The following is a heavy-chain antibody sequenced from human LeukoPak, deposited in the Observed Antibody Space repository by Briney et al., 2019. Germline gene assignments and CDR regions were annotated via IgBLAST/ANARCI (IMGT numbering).Heavy chain of an antibody. CDR1: GYTFTSYG. CDR2: ISAYNGNT. V-gene: IGHV1-18*01. Sequence: ASVKVSCKASGYTFTSYGISWVRQALGQGLEWMGWISAYNGNTNYAQKLQGRVTMTTDTSTSTAYMELRSLRSDDTAVYYCARIPGTTGLGYYFDYWGQGTLVTVSS. D-gene: IGHD1-1*01. CDR3: ARIPGTTGLGYYFDY. J-gene: IGHJ4*02.